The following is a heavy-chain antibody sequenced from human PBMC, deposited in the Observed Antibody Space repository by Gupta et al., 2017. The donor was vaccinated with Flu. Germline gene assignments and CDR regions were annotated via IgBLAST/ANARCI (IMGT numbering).Heavy chain of an antibody. CDR3: VRDSSGSY. D-gene: IGHD3-10*01. J-gene: IGHJ4*02. V-gene: IGHV3-74*01. CDR2: ISSDGTII. CDR1: GFTLSSYW. Sequence: EVQLVESGGGLVQPGGSLRLSCEASGFTLSSYWMYWVRQAPGKGLVGVSRISSDGTIISYADSVKGRFTLSRDNAKNTLYLQMNSLRAEDTAVYYCVRDSSGSYWGQGTLVTVSS.